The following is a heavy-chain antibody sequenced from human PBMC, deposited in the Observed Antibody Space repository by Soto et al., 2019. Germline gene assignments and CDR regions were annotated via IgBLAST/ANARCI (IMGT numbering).Heavy chain of an antibody. J-gene: IGHJ5*02. D-gene: IGHD3-16*02. CDR2: IIPIFGTA. CDR3: ARSQNPIEDYVWGSYRYGWFDP. V-gene: IGHV1-69*01. CDR1: GGTFSSYA. Sequence: QVQLVQSGAEVKKPGSSVKVSCKASGGTFSSYAISWVRQAPGQGLEWMGGIIPIFGTANYAQKFQGRVTITADESTSTAYMELSSLRSEDTAVYYCARSQNPIEDYVWGSYRYGWFDPWGQGTLVTVSS.